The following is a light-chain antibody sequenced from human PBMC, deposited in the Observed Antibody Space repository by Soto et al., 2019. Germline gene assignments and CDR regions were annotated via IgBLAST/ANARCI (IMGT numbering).Light chain of an antibody. V-gene: IGLV2-11*01. CDR3: FSYAGSRV. CDR1: ISDVGGYDY. CDR2: DVN. J-gene: IGLJ2*01. Sequence: QSVLTQPRSVSGSPGQSVTISCTGTISDVGGYDYVSWYQQHPGKAPKLMIFDVNKRPSGVPDRFSGSKSGNTASLTISGLQAEDEADYSCFSYAGSRVFGGGTKLTVL.